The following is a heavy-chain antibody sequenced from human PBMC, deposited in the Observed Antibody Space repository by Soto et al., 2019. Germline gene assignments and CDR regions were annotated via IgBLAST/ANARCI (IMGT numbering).Heavy chain of an antibody. Sequence: ASVKVTCKVCGFTHTEISMHWARHYNGKGLEGMGGFDPEDGETIYAQKFQGRVTMTEDTSTDAAYMELSSLRSEDTAVYYCATVGSRGYDFWSGYSSFAYWGQGTLVPASS. J-gene: IGHJ4*02. CDR1: GFTHTEIS. CDR2: FDPEDGET. D-gene: IGHD3-3*01. V-gene: IGHV1-24*01. CDR3: ATVGSRGYDFWSGYSSFAY.